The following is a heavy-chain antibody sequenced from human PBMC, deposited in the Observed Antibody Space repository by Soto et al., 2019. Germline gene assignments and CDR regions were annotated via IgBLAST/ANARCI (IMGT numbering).Heavy chain of an antibody. CDR3: ARLIAGYFDY. V-gene: IGHV4-59*08. CDR1: GGSISSYY. D-gene: IGHD6-13*01. Sequence: SETLSLTCTVSGGSISSYYWSWIRQPPGKGLEWIGYIYYSGSTNYNPSLKSRVTISVDTSKNQFSLKLSSVTAADTAVYYCARLIAGYFDYWGQGTLVTSPQ. CDR2: IYYSGST. J-gene: IGHJ4*02.